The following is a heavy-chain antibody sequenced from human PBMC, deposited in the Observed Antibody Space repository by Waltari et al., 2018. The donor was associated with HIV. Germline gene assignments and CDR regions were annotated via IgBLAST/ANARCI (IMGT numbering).Heavy chain of an antibody. CDR1: GFTFSSYS. D-gene: IGHD3-22*01. CDR2: ISGSPSYI. Sequence: EVQLVESGGGLVKPGGSLRLSCATSGFTFSSYSMNWVRQAPGKGLRWVSSISGSPSYIYYADSVKGRFTISRDNAKNSLYLQMNSLRAEDTAVYYCARDPGGNYDSFAFDIWGQGTMVTVSS. V-gene: IGHV3-21*01. J-gene: IGHJ3*02. CDR3: ARDPGGNYDSFAFDI.